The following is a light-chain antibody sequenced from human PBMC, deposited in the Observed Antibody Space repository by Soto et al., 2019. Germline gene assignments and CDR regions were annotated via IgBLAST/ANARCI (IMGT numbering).Light chain of an antibody. CDR3: QQVTSFPRT. J-gene: IGKJ1*01. CDR2: GAF. V-gene: IGKV1-12*01. CDR1: QGIRTW. Sequence: DIQMTQYPSSVAAVVGDRVTITGRARQGIRTWLAWYQHKPGRAPKLIIFGAFSSQRVVPSRFAGSGSGTDCTLTIKSLQPEDVSPYYCQQVTSFPRTFGQGTKVQIK.